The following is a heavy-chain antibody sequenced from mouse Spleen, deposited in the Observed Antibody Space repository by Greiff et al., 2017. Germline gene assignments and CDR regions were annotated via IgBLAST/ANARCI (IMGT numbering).Heavy chain of an antibody. CDR3: ARKEAYYYAMDY. D-gene: IGHD6-5*01. Sequence: EVMLVESGGGLVKPGGSLTLSCAASGFTFSDYGMRWVRQAPEKGLEWVAYISSGSSTIYYADTVKGRFTISRDNAKNTLFLQMNSLRSEDTAMYYCARKEAYYYAMDYWGQGTSVTVSS. CDR1: GFTFSDYG. J-gene: IGHJ4*01. V-gene: IGHV5-17*01. CDR2: ISSGSSTI.